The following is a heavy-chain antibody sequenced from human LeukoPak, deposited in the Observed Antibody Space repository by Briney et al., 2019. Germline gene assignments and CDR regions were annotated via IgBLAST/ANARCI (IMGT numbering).Heavy chain of an antibody. V-gene: IGHV3-23*01. Sequence: GGSLRLSCAVSGITLSNYGMSWVRQAPGKGLEWVAGISGGGGKTNYADSVKGRFSISRDNSKNTLYLQMNSLRAEDTAVYFFAKRGVVIRVILVGFHKEASYFDSWGQGALVTVSS. CDR2: ISGGGGKT. D-gene: IGHD3-22*01. CDR1: GITLSNYG. CDR3: AKRGVVIRVILVGFHKEASYFDS. J-gene: IGHJ4*02.